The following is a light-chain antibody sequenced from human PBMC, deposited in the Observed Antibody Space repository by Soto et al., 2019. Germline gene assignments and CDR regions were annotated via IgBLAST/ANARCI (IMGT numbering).Light chain of an antibody. Sequence: DIQTTQSPSTLSASVGDRVTITCRASQNIDRWLAWYQQKPGKAPNLLIYGASNLEGGVPSKFSGSGSGTEFTLTISSLRPDDFATYYCQHYNSYPWTFGQGTHVDIK. CDR2: GAS. CDR3: QHYNSYPWT. CDR1: QNIDRW. J-gene: IGKJ1*01. V-gene: IGKV1-5*03.